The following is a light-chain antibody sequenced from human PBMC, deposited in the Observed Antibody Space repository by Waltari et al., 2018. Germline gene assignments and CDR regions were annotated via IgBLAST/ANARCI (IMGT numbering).Light chain of an antibody. Sequence: SYVLTQPPSVSVAPGKTARITCWGNNIGSKSVYWYQQKPGQAPVLVVYDDSDRAYGIPEGFSGSNSENTATLTISRVEAGDEADYCCQVWDSSSDHPVVFGGGTKLTVL. CDR2: DDS. V-gene: IGLV3-21*03. CDR3: QVWDSSSDHPVV. J-gene: IGLJ2*01. CDR1: NIGSKS.